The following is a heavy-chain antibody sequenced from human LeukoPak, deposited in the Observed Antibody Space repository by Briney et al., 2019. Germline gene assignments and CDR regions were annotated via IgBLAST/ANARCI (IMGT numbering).Heavy chain of an antibody. D-gene: IGHD6-6*01. CDR3: ARDSGAAPPDY. CDR1: GYTFTSYY. Sequence: ASVKVSCKASGYTFTSYYMHWVRQAPGQGLEWMEIINPSGGSTSYAQKFQGRVTMTRDTSTSTVYMELSSLRSEDTAVYYCARDSGAAPPDYWGQGTLVTVSS. CDR2: INPSGGST. V-gene: IGHV1-46*01. J-gene: IGHJ4*02.